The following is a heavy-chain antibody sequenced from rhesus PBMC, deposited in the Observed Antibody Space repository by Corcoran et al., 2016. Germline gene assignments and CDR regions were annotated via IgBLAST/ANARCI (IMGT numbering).Heavy chain of an antibody. CDR1: GGSISSSY. V-gene: IGHV4-169*02. Sequence: QLQLQESGPGLVKPSETLSVTCAVSGGSISSSYWSWIRQHPGKGLGWIGYIYGSGSNTNYNPCLKSRVTLAVDTSKNQISLKLSSVTGADAAVYYCASGIAGKYDYWGQGVLVTVSS. J-gene: IGHJ4*01. D-gene: IGHD1-1-1*01. CDR3: ASGIAGKYDY. CDR2: IYGSGSNT.